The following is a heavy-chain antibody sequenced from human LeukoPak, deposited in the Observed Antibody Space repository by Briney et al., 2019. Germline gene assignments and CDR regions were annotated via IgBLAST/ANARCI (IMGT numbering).Heavy chain of an antibody. V-gene: IGHV3-23*01. CDR3: AKELHGSGNYAFDY. CDR2: VSVNGGTT. D-gene: IGHD3-10*01. Sequence: PGGSLRLSCAASGFTFSSCALSWVRQAPGKGLEWVSTVSVNGGTTYYADSVKGRFTISRDDSKNTLYLQMNSLRAEDTAVYFCAKELHGSGNYAFDYWGRGTLVTVSS. CDR1: GFTFSSCA. J-gene: IGHJ4*02.